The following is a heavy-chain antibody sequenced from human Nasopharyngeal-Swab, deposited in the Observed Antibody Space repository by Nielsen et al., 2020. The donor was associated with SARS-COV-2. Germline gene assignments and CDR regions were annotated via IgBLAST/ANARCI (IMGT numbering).Heavy chain of an antibody. CDR1: GGTFSSYA. CDR3: ARAGRITIFGVVIIDAFDI. D-gene: IGHD3-3*01. V-gene: IGHV1-69*04. Sequence: SVKVSCKASGGTFSSYAISWVRQAPGQGLEWMGRIIPILGIANYAQKFQGRVTITADESTSTAYMELSSLRSEDTAVYYCARAGRITIFGVVIIDAFDIWGQGTMVTVSS. J-gene: IGHJ3*02. CDR2: IIPILGIA.